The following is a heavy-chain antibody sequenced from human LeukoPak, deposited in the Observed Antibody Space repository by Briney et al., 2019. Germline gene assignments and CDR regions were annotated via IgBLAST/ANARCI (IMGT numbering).Heavy chain of an antibody. D-gene: IGHD3-3*01. Sequence: GGSLRLSCAASGFTFSTSWMTWVRQAPGKGLEWVVNIKQDGSEKYYVDSVKGRFTVSRDNAKNSLYLQMNSLRAEDTAVYYCARAQSGFWSGYCFDYWDQGTLVTVSS. V-gene: IGHV3-7*01. CDR3: ARAQSGFWSGYCFDY. J-gene: IGHJ4*02. CDR1: GFTFSTSW. CDR2: IKQDGSEK.